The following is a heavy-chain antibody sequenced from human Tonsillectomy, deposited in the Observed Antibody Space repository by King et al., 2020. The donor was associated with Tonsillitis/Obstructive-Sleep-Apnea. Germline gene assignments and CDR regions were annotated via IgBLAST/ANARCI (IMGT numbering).Heavy chain of an antibody. V-gene: IGHV3-15*01. J-gene: IGHJ4*02. D-gene: IGHD2/OR15-2a*01. CDR1: GFTFSNAW. CDR2: IKSKIDGGTR. Sequence: VQLVESGGGLVKPGESLRLSCAASGFTFSNAWMSWVRQAPGKGLEWVGRIKSKIDGGTRDYAAPVKGRFTISRDDSKNTLYVQMNSLKTEDTAVYYCTTTYFSNYWGQGTLVTVSS. CDR3: TTTYFSNY.